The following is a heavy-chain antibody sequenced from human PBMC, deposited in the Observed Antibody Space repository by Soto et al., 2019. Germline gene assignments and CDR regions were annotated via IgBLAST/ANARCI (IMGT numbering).Heavy chain of an antibody. D-gene: IGHD2-15*01. V-gene: IGHV4-30-4*01. Sequence: TLSLTCSVSCDSISTVDYFWAWIRQPPGQALEYIGYIYKSTTTYYNPSFESRVAISLDTSKSQFSLTVTSVTAADTAVYFCARGRYCLTGRCFPNWFDSWGQGTRVTVSS. CDR2: IYKSTTT. CDR3: ARGRYCLTGRCFPNWFDS. J-gene: IGHJ5*01. CDR1: CDSISTVDYF.